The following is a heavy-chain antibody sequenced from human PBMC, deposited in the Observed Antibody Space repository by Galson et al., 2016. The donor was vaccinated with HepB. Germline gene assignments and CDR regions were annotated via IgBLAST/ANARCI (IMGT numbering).Heavy chain of an antibody. J-gene: IGHJ4*02. CDR3: ARGGGVAVSATDFDF. Sequence: CAISGDSVSSRSGAWNWIRQSPSRGLEWLGRTYYRSKWYSDYAVSVKSLITNSPYISKNHFSLHLKSLTPEDTAVYYCARGGGVAVSATDFDFWGQGTLVTVSS. CDR1: GDSVSSRSGA. V-gene: IGHV6-1*01. D-gene: IGHD6-19*01. CDR2: TYYRSKWYS.